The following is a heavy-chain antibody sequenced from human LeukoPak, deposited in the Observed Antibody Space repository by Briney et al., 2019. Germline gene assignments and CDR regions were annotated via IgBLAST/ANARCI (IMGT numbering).Heavy chain of an antibody. CDR1: GGSISSGSYY. Sequence: SQTLSLTCTVSGGSISSGSYYWSWIRQPAGKGLEWIGRIYTSGSTNYNPSLKSRVTISVDTSKNQFSLKLGSVTAADTAVYYCARTRRTDFWSGYFDYWGQGTLVTVSS. CDR3: ARTRRTDFWSGYFDY. D-gene: IGHD3-3*01. V-gene: IGHV4-61*02. CDR2: IYTSGST. J-gene: IGHJ4*02.